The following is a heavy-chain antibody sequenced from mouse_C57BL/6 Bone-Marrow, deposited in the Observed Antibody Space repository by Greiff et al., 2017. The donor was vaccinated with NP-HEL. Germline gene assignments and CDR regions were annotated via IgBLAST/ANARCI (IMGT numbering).Heavy chain of an antibody. D-gene: IGHD1-1*01. J-gene: IGHJ2*01. V-gene: IGHV1-53*01. CDR3: ARSGYYASYFDY. CDR1: GYTFTSYW. Sequence: QVQLQQPGTELVKPGASVKLSCKASGYTFTSYWMHWVKQRPGQGLKWIGNINPSNGGTNYNEKFQSKATLTVDKSSSTAYMQLSSLTSEDSAVYYCARSGYYASYFDYWGQGTTLTVSS. CDR2: INPSNGGT.